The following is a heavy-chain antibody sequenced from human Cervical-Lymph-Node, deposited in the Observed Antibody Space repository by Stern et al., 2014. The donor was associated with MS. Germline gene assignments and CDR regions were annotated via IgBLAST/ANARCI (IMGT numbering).Heavy chain of an antibody. J-gene: IGHJ6*02. CDR1: GYTATSYA. V-gene: IGHV1-3*01. Sequence: QVQLLQPGAEVKKPGASVKVSCKASGYTATSYAIHWVRQAPGQRLEWMGWINVGNGNTKYSQKFQGRVTITRDTSASTAHMELSSLSSEDTAVYYCAIGVTVGYNYYYGMDVWGQGTTVTVSS. D-gene: IGHD4-23*01. CDR2: INVGNGNT. CDR3: AIGVTVGYNYYYGMDV.